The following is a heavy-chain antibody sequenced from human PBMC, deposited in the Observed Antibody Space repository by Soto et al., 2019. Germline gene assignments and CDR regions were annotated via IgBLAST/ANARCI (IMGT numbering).Heavy chain of an antibody. D-gene: IGHD3-22*01. Sequence: PSETLSLTCTVSGGSISSYYWSWIRQPPGKGLEWIGYIYYSGSTNYNPSLKSRVTISVDTSKNQFSLKLSSVTAADTAVYYCARRSYYHDSANWFDPWGQATLVTVSS. J-gene: IGHJ5*02. V-gene: IGHV4-59*01. CDR3: ARRSYYHDSANWFDP. CDR1: GGSISSYY. CDR2: IYYSGST.